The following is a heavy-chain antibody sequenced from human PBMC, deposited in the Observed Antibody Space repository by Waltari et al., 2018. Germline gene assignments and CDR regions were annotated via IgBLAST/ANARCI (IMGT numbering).Heavy chain of an antibody. V-gene: IGHV4-39*01. D-gene: IGHD4-17*01. J-gene: IGHJ3*02. CDR1: GGSISSSSYY. CDR2: IYYSWST. Sequence: QLQLQESGPGLVKPSETLSLTCTVSGGSISSSSYYWGWIRQPPGKGLEWIGSIYYSWSTYYNPSLKSRVTISVDTSKNQFSLKLSSVTAADTAVYYCARRARDYGDSYAFDIWGQGTMVTVSS. CDR3: ARRARDYGDSYAFDI.